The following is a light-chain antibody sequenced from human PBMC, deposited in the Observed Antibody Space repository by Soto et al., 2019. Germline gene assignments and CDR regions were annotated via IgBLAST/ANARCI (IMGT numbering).Light chain of an antibody. CDR3: QQYIRSPWT. CDR2: GAS. CDR1: QNVTNNY. V-gene: IGKV3-20*01. J-gene: IGKJ1*01. Sequence: EIVLTQSPGTLSLSPGETATLSCRASQNVTNNYLAWYQQKPGQAPRLLIYGASSRATGVPDRFSGSGSATDFTLTINRLEDEDYSVYYCQQYIRSPWTFGQGTKVEIK.